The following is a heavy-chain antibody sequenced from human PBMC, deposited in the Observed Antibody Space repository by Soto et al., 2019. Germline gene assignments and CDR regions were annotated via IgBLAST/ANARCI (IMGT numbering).Heavy chain of an antibody. J-gene: IGHJ5*02. CDR3: ARSAPSDS. Sequence: HPGWSLRLSCSASGFTLSSYAMCWLRQAPGKGLEYVSAISSSGGSTYYADSAKGRFTISRDSAKDTLYLQMNSLRADDTAVYYGARSAPSDSCGPRNPLPISS. CDR2: ISSSGGST. CDR1: GFTLSSYA. V-gene: IGHV3-64*04.